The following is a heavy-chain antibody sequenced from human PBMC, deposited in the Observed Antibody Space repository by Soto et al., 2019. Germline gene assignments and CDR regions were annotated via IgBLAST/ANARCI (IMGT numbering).Heavy chain of an antibody. Sequence: GGSLRLSCVASGFTFNYYWMSWVRQAPGKGLEWVANIKQDGGDQYYLDSVKGRFTISRDNAKNLLYLQMSSLRAEDTAVYYCVRDEGVDYWGQGTLVTVSS. CDR3: VRDEGVDY. J-gene: IGHJ4*02. CDR2: IKQDGGDQ. V-gene: IGHV3-7*03. CDR1: GFTFNYYW.